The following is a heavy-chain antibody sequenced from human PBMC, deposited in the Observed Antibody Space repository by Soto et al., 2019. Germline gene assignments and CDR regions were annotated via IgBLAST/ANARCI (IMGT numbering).Heavy chain of an antibody. CDR2: IYPGDSDT. Sequence: GESLKISCKGSGDSVTSYWIGWARQMPGKGLEWMGIIYPGDSDTRYSPSFQGQVTISADKSISTDYLQWSSLKASDTTMYYCANTAAGGKNYYGMDVWGQGTTVTV. CDR3: ANTAAGGKNYYGMDV. J-gene: IGHJ6*02. D-gene: IGHD6-13*01. V-gene: IGHV5-51*01. CDR1: GDSVTSYW.